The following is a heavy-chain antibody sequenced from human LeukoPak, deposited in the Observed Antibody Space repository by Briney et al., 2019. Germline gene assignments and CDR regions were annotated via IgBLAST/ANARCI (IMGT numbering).Heavy chain of an antibody. Sequence: PSETLSLTCTVSGGSISGYFWNWIRQPPGKGLEWVGYIYSSGNTNYNPSLKSRVTTSVDTSKNQFSLKLTSVTATDTAMYYCARFGGGLQFNIWGQGTMVTVSS. D-gene: IGHD3-16*01. J-gene: IGHJ3*02. CDR2: IYSSGNT. CDR1: GGSISGYF. CDR3: ARFGGGLQFNI. V-gene: IGHV4-59*01.